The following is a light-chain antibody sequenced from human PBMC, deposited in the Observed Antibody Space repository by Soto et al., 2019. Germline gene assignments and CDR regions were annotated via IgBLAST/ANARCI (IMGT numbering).Light chain of an antibody. CDR1: QTISSW. V-gene: IGKV1-5*03. J-gene: IGKJ1*01. Sequence: DIPMTQSPSTLAGSLGARVTLTCRASQTISSWLAWYQQKPGKAPKLLIYKASTLKSGVPSRFSGSGSGTEFTLTISSLQPDDFATYYCQHYNSYSEAFGQGPKVDIK. CDR2: KAS. CDR3: QHYNSYSEA.